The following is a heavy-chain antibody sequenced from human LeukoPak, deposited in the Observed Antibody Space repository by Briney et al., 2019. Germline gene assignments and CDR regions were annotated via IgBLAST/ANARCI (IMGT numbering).Heavy chain of an antibody. J-gene: IGHJ5*02. CDR3: ARGQRFWSGYALGWFDP. Sequence: SETLSLTCAVYGGSFSGYYWSWIRQPPGKGLEWIGEINHSGSTNYNPSLKSRVTISVDTSKNQFSLKLSSVTAADTAVYYCARGQRFWSGYALGWFDPWGQGTLVTVSS. V-gene: IGHV4-34*01. CDR1: GGSFSGYY. CDR2: INHSGST. D-gene: IGHD3-3*02.